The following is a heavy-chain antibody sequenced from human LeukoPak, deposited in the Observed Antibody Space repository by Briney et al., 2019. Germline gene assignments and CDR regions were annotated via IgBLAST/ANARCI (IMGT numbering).Heavy chain of an antibody. V-gene: IGHV3-33*06. CDR2: IWYDGSNK. CDR3: AKDSSTRTAYYFDY. CDR1: GFTFSSYG. D-gene: IGHD2-2*01. Sequence: GGSPRLSCAASGFTFSSYGMHWVRQAPGKGLEWVAVIWYDGSNKYYADSVKGRFTISRDNSKNTLYLQMNSLRAEDTAVYYCAKDSSTRTAYYFDYWGQGTLVTVSS. J-gene: IGHJ4*02.